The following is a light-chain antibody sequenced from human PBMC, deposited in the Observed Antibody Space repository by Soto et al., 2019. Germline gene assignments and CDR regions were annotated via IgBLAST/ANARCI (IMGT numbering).Light chain of an antibody. CDR2: NAS. J-gene: IGKJ1*01. CDR3: QQYHKWPVA. CDR1: QSISSN. V-gene: IGKV3-15*01. Sequence: EMAIRQCPSTVVVSVGEKYTLSCGASQSISSNLAWHQQKPGQAPRLLMYNASTRATGIPARFSGSGSGTEFTLTISSLQSEDFAIYYCQQYHKWPVAFGQGTKVDIK.